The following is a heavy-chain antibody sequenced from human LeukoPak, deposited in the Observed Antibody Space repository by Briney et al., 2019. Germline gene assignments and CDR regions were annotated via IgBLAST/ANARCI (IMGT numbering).Heavy chain of an antibody. J-gene: IGHJ4*02. CDR2: IKQDGSEK. CDR3: ARDHFEFWRGYHYFDY. Sequence: SGGSLRLSCAASGFTFSTYWMSWVRQAPGKGLEWVANIKQDGSEKYYVDSVKGRFTISRDNAKNSLYLQMNSLRAEDTAVYYCARDHFEFWRGYHYFDYWGQGTLVTVSS. D-gene: IGHD3-3*01. V-gene: IGHV3-7*01. CDR1: GFTFSTYW.